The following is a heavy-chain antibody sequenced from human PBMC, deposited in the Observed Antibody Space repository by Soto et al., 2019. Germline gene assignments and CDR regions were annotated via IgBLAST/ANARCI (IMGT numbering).Heavy chain of an antibody. CDR3: ARVHSSGWYGDYYYYYGMDV. CDR1: GFTFSSYW. J-gene: IGHJ6*02. CDR2: INSDGSST. D-gene: IGHD6-19*01. Sequence: PGGSLRLSCAASGFTFSSYWMHWVRQAPGKGLVWVSRINSDGSSTSYADSVKGRFTISRDNAKNTLYLQMNSLRAEDTAVYYCARVHSSGWYGDYYYYYGMDVWGQGTTVTVSS. V-gene: IGHV3-74*01.